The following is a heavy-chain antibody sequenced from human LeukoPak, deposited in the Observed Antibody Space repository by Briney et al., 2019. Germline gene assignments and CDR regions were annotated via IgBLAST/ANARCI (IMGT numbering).Heavy chain of an antibody. CDR2: INPSGGST. Sequence: GASVKVSCKASGYTFTSYYMHWVRQAPGQGLEWMGIINPSGGSTSYAQKFQDRVTMTRDMSTSTVYMELSSLRSEDTAVYYCARGDSSSSPYYYYYMDVWGKGTTVTVSS. CDR1: GYTFTSYY. D-gene: IGHD6-6*01. CDR3: ARGDSSSSPYYYYYMDV. V-gene: IGHV1-46*01. J-gene: IGHJ6*03.